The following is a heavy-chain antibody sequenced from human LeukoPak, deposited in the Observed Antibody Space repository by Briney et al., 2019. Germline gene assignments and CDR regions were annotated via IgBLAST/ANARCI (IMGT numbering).Heavy chain of an antibody. V-gene: IGHV3-23*01. CDR2: MTRDGRT. Sequence: GGSLRLSCVASGFTFSTYAMVWVRQAPGKGLEWVSAMTRDGRTFYADSVQGRVTISRDNSKNTLYLQMNSLRAEDTALYYCAREEDIVVVPAARGAFDIWGQGTMVTVSS. D-gene: IGHD2-2*01. J-gene: IGHJ3*02. CDR1: GFTFSTYA. CDR3: AREEDIVVVPAARGAFDI.